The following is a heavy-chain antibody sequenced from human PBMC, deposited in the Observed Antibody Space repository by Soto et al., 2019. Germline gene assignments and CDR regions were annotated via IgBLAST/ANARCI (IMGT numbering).Heavy chain of an antibody. J-gene: IGHJ6*02. V-gene: IGHV3-30*18. D-gene: IGHD6-13*01. CDR3: AKISGSTDYSSSWYELFGGSSQYYYYGMDV. CDR1: GFTFSSYG. CDR2: ISYDGSNK. Sequence: GGSLRLSCAASGFTFSSYGMHWVRQAPGKGLEWVAVISYDGSNKYYADSVKGRFTISRDNSKNTLYLQMNSLRAEDTAVYYCAKISGSTDYSSSWYELFGGSSQYYYYGMDVWGQGTTVTVSS.